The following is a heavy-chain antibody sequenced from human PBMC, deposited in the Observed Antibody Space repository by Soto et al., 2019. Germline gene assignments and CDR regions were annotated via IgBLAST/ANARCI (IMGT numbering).Heavy chain of an antibody. CDR1: GFTFSSYG. Sequence: GGSLRLSCAASGFTFSSYGMHWVRQAPGKGLEWVAVISYDGSNKYYADSVKGRFTISRDNSKNTLYLQMNNLRAEDTAVYYCAKELDSPRSGYDFGGPDYWGQGTLVTVSS. CDR3: AKELDSPRSGYDFGGPDY. J-gene: IGHJ4*02. CDR2: ISYDGSNK. D-gene: IGHD5-12*01. V-gene: IGHV3-30*18.